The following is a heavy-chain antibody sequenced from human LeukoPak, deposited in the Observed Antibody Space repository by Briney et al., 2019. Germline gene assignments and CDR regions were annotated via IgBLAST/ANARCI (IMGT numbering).Heavy chain of an antibody. CDR2: INPNSDGT. J-gene: IGHJ6*03. CDR1: GYTFTGYY. V-gene: IGHV1-2*06. D-gene: IGHD1-7*01. Sequence: ASVKVSCKASGYTFTGYYMHRVRQAPGQGLEWMGRINPNSDGTNYAQKFQGRVAMTRDTSISTAYMELSRLRSDDTAVYYCARGSGWNYGKWNYYYYMDVWGKGTTVTVSS. CDR3: ARGSGWNYGKWNYYYYMDV.